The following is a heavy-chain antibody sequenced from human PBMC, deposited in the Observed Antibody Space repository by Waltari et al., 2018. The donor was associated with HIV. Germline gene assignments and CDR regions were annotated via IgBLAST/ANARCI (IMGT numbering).Heavy chain of an antibody. V-gene: IGHV4-61*02. CDR2: IYTSGST. CDR3: ARDRNYYYDSSGYFFNAFDI. CDR1: GGSISSGSYY. Sequence: QVQLQESGPGLVKPSQTLSLTCTVSGGSISSGSYYWSWIRQPAGKGLEWIGRIYTSGSTNTNPSLKSRVTISVNTSKNQFSLKLSSVTAADTAVYYCARDRNYYYDSSGYFFNAFDIWGQGTMVTVSS. D-gene: IGHD3-22*01. J-gene: IGHJ3*02.